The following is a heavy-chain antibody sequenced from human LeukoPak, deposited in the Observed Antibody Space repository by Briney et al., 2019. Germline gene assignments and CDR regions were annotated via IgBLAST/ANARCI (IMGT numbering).Heavy chain of an antibody. D-gene: IGHD3-3*01. CDR1: GYTFTSYG. Sequence: GASVRVSCKASGYTFTSYGISWVRQATGQGLEWMGWMNPNSGNTGYAQKFQGRVTMTRNTSISTAYMELSSLRSEDTAVYYCARGLRESYYDFWSGYYFFDYWGQGTLVTVSS. CDR2: MNPNSGNT. CDR3: ARGLRESYYDFWSGYYFFDY. V-gene: IGHV1-8*02. J-gene: IGHJ4*02.